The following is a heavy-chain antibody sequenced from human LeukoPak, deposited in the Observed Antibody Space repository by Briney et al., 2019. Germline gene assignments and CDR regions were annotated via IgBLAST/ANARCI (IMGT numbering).Heavy chain of an antibody. J-gene: IGHJ3*01. CDR1: GGTFSNSP. CDR3: ARDLEELGAFDF. D-gene: IGHD3-3*01. Sequence: SVKVSCKSSGGTFSNSPISWIRQVPGQGFEWLGRIIPILDMAYYAQKFQGRVTINADKSTNTVYMELSSLRSDDAAVYYCARDLEELGAFDFWGQGTMVTVSS. CDR2: IIPILDMA. V-gene: IGHV1-69*04.